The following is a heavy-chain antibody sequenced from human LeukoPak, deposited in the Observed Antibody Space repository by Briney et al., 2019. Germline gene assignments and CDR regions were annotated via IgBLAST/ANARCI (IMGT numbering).Heavy chain of an antibody. D-gene: IGHD2-15*01. CDR1: GFTFSSYW. Sequence: HPGGSLRLSCAASGFTFSSYWMSWVRQAPGKGLEWVANIKQDGSEKYYVDSVKGRFTISRDNAKNSLYLQMNSLRAEDTAVYYCAREPWIYCSGGSCDNWFDPWGQGTLVTVSS. V-gene: IGHV3-7*01. CDR3: AREPWIYCSGGSCDNWFDP. CDR2: IKQDGSEK. J-gene: IGHJ5*02.